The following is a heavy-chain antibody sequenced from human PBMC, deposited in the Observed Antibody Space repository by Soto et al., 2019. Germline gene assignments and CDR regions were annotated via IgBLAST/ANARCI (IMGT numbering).Heavy chain of an antibody. CDR1: GFTFSNYA. V-gene: IGHV3-23*01. Sequence: EVQLLESGGGLVQPGGSLRLSCAASGFTFSNYAMSWVRQAPGKGLEWVSSISGSAGTTYFADSVKGRFTISRDNSKNMPYLQMSSLRAEDTAVYFCAKKLAAAGTNFELVDYWGQGTLVTVSS. CDR3: AKKLAAAGTNFELVDY. CDR2: ISGSAGTT. D-gene: IGHD6-13*01. J-gene: IGHJ4*02.